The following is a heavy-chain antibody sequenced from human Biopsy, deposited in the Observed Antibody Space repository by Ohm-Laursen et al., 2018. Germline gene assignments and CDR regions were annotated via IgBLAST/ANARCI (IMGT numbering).Heavy chain of an antibody. V-gene: IGHV3-21*01. CDR1: GFTLSGNS. J-gene: IGHJ5*02. D-gene: IGHD2-2*01. Sequence: GSLRLSCTASGFTLSGNSMNWVRKPPGKGRGWVSAFSASRSYIYYADSVKGRFTVSKENGKNSLYLHMNSLRAEDTAVYYCPTEVVPAGIGGHWLDPWGQGTMVTVSS. CDR2: FSASRSYI. CDR3: PTEVVPAGIGGHWLDP.